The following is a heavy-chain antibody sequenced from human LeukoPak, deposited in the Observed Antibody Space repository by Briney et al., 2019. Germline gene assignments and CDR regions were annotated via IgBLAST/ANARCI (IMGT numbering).Heavy chain of an antibody. CDR2: TRNKANSFTT. Sequence: PGESLKISCAASGFTFNDHYMDWVRQAPGKGLEWVGRTRNKANSFTTEYAASVRGRFTISRDDSKNSLYLQMNSLKTEDTAVYYCARGDDYNRRSFDYWGQGTLVTVSS. CDR3: ARGDDYNRRSFDY. V-gene: IGHV3-72*01. CDR1: GFTFNDHY. J-gene: IGHJ4*02. D-gene: IGHD5-24*01.